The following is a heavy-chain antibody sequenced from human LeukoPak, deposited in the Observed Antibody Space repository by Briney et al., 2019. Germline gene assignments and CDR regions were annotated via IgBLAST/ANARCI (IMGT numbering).Heavy chain of an antibody. V-gene: IGHV1-8*01. CDR1: GYTFTSYD. CDR3: VRGGSSGVVRMFDS. CDR2: MNPNIGNT. Sequence: GASVKVSCKASGYTFTSYDINGVPQAPEQGREWMGWMNPNIGNTGYAQKFQGRITISSNTSQSTAFMDLGSVRVEDTAWYFSVRGGSSGVVRMFDSWREGTQDSVSS. J-gene: IGHJ5*01. D-gene: IGHD2/OR15-2a*01.